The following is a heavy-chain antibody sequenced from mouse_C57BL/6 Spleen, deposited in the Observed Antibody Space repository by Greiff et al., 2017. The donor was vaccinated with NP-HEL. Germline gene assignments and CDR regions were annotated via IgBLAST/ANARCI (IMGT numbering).Heavy chain of an antibody. CDR2: ISDGGSYT. CDR3: ASPTAYYSKGFAY. Sequence: DVMLVESGGGLVKPGGSLKLSCAASGFTFSSYAMSWVRQTPEKRLEWVATISDGGSYTYYPDNVKGRFTISRDNAKNNLYLQMSHLKSEDTAMYYCASPTAYYSKGFAYWGQGTLVTVSA. CDR1: GFTFSSYA. D-gene: IGHD2-5*01. J-gene: IGHJ3*01. V-gene: IGHV5-4*03.